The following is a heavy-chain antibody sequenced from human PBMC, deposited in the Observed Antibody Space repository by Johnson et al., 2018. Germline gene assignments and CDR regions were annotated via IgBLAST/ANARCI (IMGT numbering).Heavy chain of an antibody. Sequence: VQLVESGGGLVQPGGSLRLSCAASGFTFSRYWMSWVRTAPGKGLEWVANIKQDGSEKYDVDSVKGRFTISIAKAKNSLYLQRNSLRAEDTAVSYWARSVTGAILTGYYGRGDRYYYGMDVWGQGTTVTVSS. CDR2: IKQDGSEK. CDR3: ARSVTGAILTGYYGRGDRYYYGMDV. CDR1: GFTFSRYW. J-gene: IGHJ6*02. D-gene: IGHD3-9*01. V-gene: IGHV3-7*01.